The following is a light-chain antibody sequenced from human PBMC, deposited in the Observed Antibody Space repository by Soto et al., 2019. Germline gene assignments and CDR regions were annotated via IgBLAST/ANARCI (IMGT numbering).Light chain of an antibody. V-gene: IGKV3-20*01. CDR2: RAS. J-gene: IGKJ4*01. Sequence: EIVLTQSPGTLSLSPGERATLSCRASQTITTLAWYQRKPGQAPRLLIYRASSRATGVPDRFSGSGSGTDYTLTISRLEPEDFAVYYCQQYGNLPLTFGGGTKVDIK. CDR3: QQYGNLPLT. CDR1: QTITT.